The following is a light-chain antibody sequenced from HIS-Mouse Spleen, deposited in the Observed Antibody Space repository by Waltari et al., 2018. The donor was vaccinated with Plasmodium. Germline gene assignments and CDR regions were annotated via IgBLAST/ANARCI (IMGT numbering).Light chain of an antibody. CDR2: GAS. V-gene: IGKV3-15*01. CDR1: QRVSSN. CDR3: QQYNNWSFT. Sequence: DIVMTQSPATLSVSLGDRATLSCRASQRVSSNLAWYQQKPGQAPRLLIYGASTMATGIPARFSGSGSGTEFTLTISSLQSEDFAAYYCQQYNNWSFTFGPGTKVDIK. J-gene: IGKJ3*01.